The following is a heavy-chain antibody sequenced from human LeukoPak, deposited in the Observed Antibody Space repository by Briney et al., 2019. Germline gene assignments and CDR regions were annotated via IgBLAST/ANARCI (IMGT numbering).Heavy chain of an antibody. CDR3: AGAPLPSTVTRVYGY. D-gene: IGHD4-17*01. CDR2: INHSGST. J-gene: IGHJ4*02. Sequence: SETRSLTCAVYGGSFSGYYWSWIRQPPGKGLEWIGEINHSGSTNYNPSLKSRVTISVDTSKNQFSLKLSSVTAADTAVYYCAGAPLPSTVTRVYGYWGQGTLVTVSS. V-gene: IGHV4-34*01. CDR1: GGSFSGYY.